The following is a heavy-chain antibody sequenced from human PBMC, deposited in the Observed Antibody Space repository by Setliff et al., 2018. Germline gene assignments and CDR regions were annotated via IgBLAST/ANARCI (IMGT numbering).Heavy chain of an antibody. V-gene: IGHV3-23*01. J-gene: IGHJ4*02. CDR3: AKDVDY. Sequence: PGGSLRLSCAASGFTFSSYAMNWVRQAPGKGPEWVSGISGRGDRTYYTDSVKGRSTISRDNPKNTVSLQMDSLRAEDTALYYCAKDVDYWGEGTLVTVSS. CDR2: ISGRGDRT. CDR1: GFTFSSYA.